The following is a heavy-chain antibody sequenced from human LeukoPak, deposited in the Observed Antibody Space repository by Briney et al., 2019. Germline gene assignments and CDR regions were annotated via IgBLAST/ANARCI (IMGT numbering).Heavy chain of an antibody. CDR1: GFAFSNTG. V-gene: IGHV3-23*01. J-gene: IGHJ4*02. CDR2: ISGSGGST. Sequence: GGSLRLSCAASGFAFSNTGMTWVRQAPGKGLEWVSAISGSGGSTFYADSVKGRFTISRDNSKNTVYLQMNSLRAEDTAVYYCAKDLLGYSGYGYFLDYWGQGTLVTVSS. CDR3: AKDLLGYSGYGYFLDY. D-gene: IGHD5-12*01.